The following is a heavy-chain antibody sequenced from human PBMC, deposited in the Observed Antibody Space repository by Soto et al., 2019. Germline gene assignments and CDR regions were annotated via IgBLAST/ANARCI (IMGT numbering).Heavy chain of an antibody. D-gene: IGHD3-22*01. CDR3: ARPTRFYYDTSGQSAWFDP. CDR1: GGTFSSYG. V-gene: IGHV1-69*12. Sequence: QVHLVQSGAEVKKPGSSVRVSCEASGGTFSSYGVSWVRQAPGQGLEWMGGIIPIFGPANYAQNFQGRLTITADEPXXXAXXELSGLRSEDTAVYYCARPTRFYYDTSGQSAWFDPWGQGTLVTVSS. CDR2: IIPIFGPA. J-gene: IGHJ5*02.